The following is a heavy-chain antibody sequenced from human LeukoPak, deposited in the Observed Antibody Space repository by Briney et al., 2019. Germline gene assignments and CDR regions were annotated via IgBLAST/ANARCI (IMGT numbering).Heavy chain of an antibody. V-gene: IGHV3-30-3*01. CDR1: GFTFSSYA. J-gene: IGHJ4*02. D-gene: IGHD4-17*01. CDR3: ARNEEDTVTTPLFDY. CDR2: ISYDGSNK. Sequence: GGSLRLSCAASGFTFSSYAMHWVRQAPGKGLEWVAVISYDGSNKYYADSVKGRFTISRDNSKNTLYLQMNSLRAEDKAVYYCARNEEDTVTTPLFDYWGQGTLVTVSS.